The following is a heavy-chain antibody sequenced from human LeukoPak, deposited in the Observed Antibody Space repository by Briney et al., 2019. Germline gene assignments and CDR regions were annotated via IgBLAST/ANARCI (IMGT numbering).Heavy chain of an antibody. Sequence: WASVKVSCKASGYTFTAYYMHWVRQAPGQGLEWMGWINPNSGGTNYAQKFQGRVTMTRDTSISTAYMELSRLRSDDTAVYYCARDETLGYCSSTSCPEYYYYYMDVWGKGTTVTVSS. CDR1: GYTFTAYY. CDR2: INPNSGGT. D-gene: IGHD2-2*01. V-gene: IGHV1-2*02. J-gene: IGHJ6*03. CDR3: ARDETLGYCSSTSCPEYYYYYMDV.